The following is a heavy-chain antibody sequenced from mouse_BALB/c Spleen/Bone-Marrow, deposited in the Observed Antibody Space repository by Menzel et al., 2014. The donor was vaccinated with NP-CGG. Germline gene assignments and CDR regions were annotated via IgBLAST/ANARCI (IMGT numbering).Heavy chain of an antibody. Sequence: VQLQESGAELVRPGSSVKISCNPSGYAFSSYWMNWVKQRPGQGPEWIGQIYPGDGDTNYNGKFKGKATLTADKSSSTAYMHLGSLTSEDSAVYFCARSGYSAMDYCGQGTSVTVSS. CDR2: IYPGDGDT. CDR3: ARSGYSAMDY. V-gene: IGHV1-80*01. CDR1: GYAFSSYW. D-gene: IGHD1-3*01. J-gene: IGHJ4*01.